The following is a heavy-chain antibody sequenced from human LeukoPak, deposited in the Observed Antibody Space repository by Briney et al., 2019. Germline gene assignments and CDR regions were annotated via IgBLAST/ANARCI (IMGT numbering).Heavy chain of an antibody. CDR3: ARVRVGGTFYYFDY. D-gene: IGHD2/OR15-2a*01. Sequence: SETLSLTCTVSGGSISSYYWSWIRQPPGKGLEWIGYIYYSGNTNYNPSLDSRATLSVDTSKNQFSLRLTSVTAADTAAYYCARVRVGGTFYYFDYWGQGTLVTVSS. J-gene: IGHJ4*02. CDR1: GGSISSYY. V-gene: IGHV4-59*01. CDR2: IYYSGNT.